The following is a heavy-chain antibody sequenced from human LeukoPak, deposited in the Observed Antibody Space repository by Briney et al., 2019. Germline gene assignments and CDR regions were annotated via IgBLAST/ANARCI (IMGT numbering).Heavy chain of an antibody. CDR2: IYTSGST. CDR1: GGSISSYY. CDR3: ARALTTAKWGYYYYYMDV. V-gene: IGHV4-4*07. Sequence: SETLSLTCTVSGGSISSYYWSWIRQPAGKGLEWIGRIYTSGSTNYNPSLKSRVTISVDKSKNQFSLKLSSMTAADTAVYYCARALTTAKWGYYYYYMDVWGKGTTVTVSS. J-gene: IGHJ6*03. D-gene: IGHD4-17*01.